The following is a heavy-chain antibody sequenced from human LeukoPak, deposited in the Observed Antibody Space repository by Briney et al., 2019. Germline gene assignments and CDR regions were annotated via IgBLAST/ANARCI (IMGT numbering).Heavy chain of an antibody. CDR3: TRDPGVTIFGVVPPPDY. CDR1: GFTFSSYW. D-gene: IGHD3-3*01. J-gene: IGHJ4*02. CDR2: IKLDGSGK. V-gene: IGHV3-7*03. Sequence: GGSLRLSCAASGFTFSSYWMSWVRQAPGKGLEWVANIKLDGSGKYYVDSVKGRFTISRDNARNSLYLQMNSLKTEDTAVYYCTRDPGVTIFGVVPPPDYWGQGTLVTVSS.